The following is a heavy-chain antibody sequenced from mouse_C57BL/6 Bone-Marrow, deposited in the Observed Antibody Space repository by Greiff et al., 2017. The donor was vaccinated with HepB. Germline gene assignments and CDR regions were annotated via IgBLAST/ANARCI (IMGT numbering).Heavy chain of an antibody. D-gene: IGHD3-3*01. J-gene: IGHJ4*01. V-gene: IGHV1-15*01. Sequence: VQLQQSGAELVRPGASVTLSCKASGYTFTDYEMHWVKQTPVHGLEWIGAIDPETGGTAYNQKFKGKAILTADKSSSTAYMELRSLTSEDSAVYYCTRGWGYAMDYWGQGTSVTVSS. CDR1: GYTFTDYE. CDR2: IDPETGGT. CDR3: TRGWGYAMDY.